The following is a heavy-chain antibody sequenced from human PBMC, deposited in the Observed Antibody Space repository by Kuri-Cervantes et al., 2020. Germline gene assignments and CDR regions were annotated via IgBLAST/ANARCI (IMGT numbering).Heavy chain of an antibody. CDR2: INHSRST. J-gene: IGHJ6*03. V-gene: IGHV4-34*01. CDR1: GGSFSGYY. Sequence: SQTLSLTCAVYGGSFSGYYWSWIRQPPGKGLEWIGEINHSRSTNYNPSLKSRVTISVDTSKNQFSLKLTSVTAVDTALYYCARADPDCSSASCYLPSGRHYYYYYMDVWGKGTTVTVSS. CDR3: ARADPDCSSASCYLPSGRHYYYYYMDV. D-gene: IGHD2-2*01.